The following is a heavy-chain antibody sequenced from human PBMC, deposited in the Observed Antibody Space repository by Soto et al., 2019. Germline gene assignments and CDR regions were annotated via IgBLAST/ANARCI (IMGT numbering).Heavy chain of an antibody. J-gene: IGHJ5*02. CDR3: ARDIVATIKGGNWFDP. D-gene: IGHD5-12*01. V-gene: IGHV1-69*13. CDR1: GDTFSSYA. Sequence: SVKVSCKASGDTFSSYAISWVRQAPGQGLEWMGGIIPIFGTANYAQKFQGRVTITADESTSTAYMELSSLRSEDTAVYYCARDIVATIKGGNWFDPWGQGTLVTVSS. CDR2: IIPIFGTA.